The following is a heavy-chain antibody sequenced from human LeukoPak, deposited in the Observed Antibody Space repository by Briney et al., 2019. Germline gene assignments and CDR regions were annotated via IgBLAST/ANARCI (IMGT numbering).Heavy chain of an antibody. CDR2: LHHSGST. Sequence: SETLSLTCAVSGYSITSTYWWGWVRQTPGRGLEWIGSLHHSGSTSYSPSLKSRVTISVDTSKNQFSLRLSSVTAADTAVYYCARVGGDDSTGHYSVDYWGQGTLVTVSS. J-gene: IGHJ4*02. D-gene: IGHD3-22*01. V-gene: IGHV4-38-2*01. CDR3: ARVGGDDSTGHYSVDY. CDR1: GYSITSTYW.